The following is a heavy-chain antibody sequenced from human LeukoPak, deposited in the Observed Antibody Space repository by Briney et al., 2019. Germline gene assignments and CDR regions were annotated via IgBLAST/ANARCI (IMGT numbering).Heavy chain of an antibody. D-gene: IGHD6-19*01. CDR2: IIPIFGTA. CDR1: GGTFSSYA. Sequence: ASVKVSCKASGGTFSSYAISWVRQAPGQGLEWMGGIIPIFGTANYAQKFHGRVTITAHEPTSTAYMELSSLRSEDTAVYYCARGGSGWSNFDYWGQGTLVTVSS. CDR3: ARGGSGWSNFDY. J-gene: IGHJ4*02. V-gene: IGHV1-69*13.